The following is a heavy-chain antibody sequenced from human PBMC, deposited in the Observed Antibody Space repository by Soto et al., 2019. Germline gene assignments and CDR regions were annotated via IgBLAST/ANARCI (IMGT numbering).Heavy chain of an antibody. CDR1: GFIYSSCA. D-gene: IGHD1-1*01. CDR2: VSHDGTLY. V-gene: IGHV3-30*18. Sequence: QVQLVESGGGVVQPGRSLRLSCSASGFIYSSCAMHWVRQVPGKGLEWLAVVSHDGTLYPYADSVKGRFTISRDNSRKMVYSQMNRLGPGDTVSYYSVKDRSDTWTFDYWGQGTLVTVSS. CDR3: VKDRSDTWTFDY. J-gene: IGHJ4*02.